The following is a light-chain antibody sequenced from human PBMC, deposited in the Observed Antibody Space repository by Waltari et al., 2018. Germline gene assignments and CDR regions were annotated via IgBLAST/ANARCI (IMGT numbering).Light chain of an antibody. V-gene: IGKV2-30*02. CDR1: QSLAHSNGNTY. CDR2: EVS. Sequence: DSVLTQSPLSLPVTLGQPASISCRSSQSLAHSNGNTYLNWFQQRPGQSRRRLIYEVSKRDSGAPDRFSGSGSGTDFTLKISRVEAEDVGVYYCLQGTLWPYTFGQGTNLEIK. CDR3: LQGTLWPYT. J-gene: IGKJ2*01.